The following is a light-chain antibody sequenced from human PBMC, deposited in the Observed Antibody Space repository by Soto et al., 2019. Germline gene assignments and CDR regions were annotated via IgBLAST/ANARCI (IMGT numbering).Light chain of an antibody. Sequence: QSVLTQPPSASGTPGQRVTMSCSGSSSNIVSYSVSWYLHLPGTAPKLLIYSDNQRPSVVPDLFSGSKSGTSASLAISGLQSEDEADYYFASWDDSLNGPVFGGGTKLTVL. V-gene: IGLV1-44*01. CDR1: SSNIVSYS. CDR3: ASWDDSLNGPV. CDR2: SDN. J-gene: IGLJ3*02.